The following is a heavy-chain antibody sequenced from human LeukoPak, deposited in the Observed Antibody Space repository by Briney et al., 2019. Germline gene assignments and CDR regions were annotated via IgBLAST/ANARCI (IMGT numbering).Heavy chain of an antibody. CDR1: GFTFSSYE. CDR3: ARDVGALRVHYFDY. D-gene: IGHD4-17*01. V-gene: IGHV3-48*03. J-gene: IGHJ4*02. Sequence: GGSLRLSCAASGFTFSSYEMNWVRQAPGKGLEWVSYISSSGSTIYYADSVKGRFTISRDNAKNSLYLQMNSLRAEDTAVYYCARDVGALRVHYFDYWGQATLVTVSS. CDR2: ISSSGSTI.